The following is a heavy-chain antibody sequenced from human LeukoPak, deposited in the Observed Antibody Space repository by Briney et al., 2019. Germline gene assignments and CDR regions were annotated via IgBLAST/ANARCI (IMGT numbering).Heavy chain of an antibody. V-gene: IGHV4-59*01. CDR1: GGSISSYY. D-gene: IGHD2-15*01. CDR2: IYYSGST. Sequence: SETLSLTCTVSGGSISSYYWSWIRQPPGKGLEWIGYIYYSGSTNYNPSLKSRVTISVDTSKNQFSLKLSSVTAADTAVYYCARAPNCSGGSCYSWFDPWAREPWSPSPQ. CDR3: ARAPNCSGGSCYSWFDP. J-gene: IGHJ5*02.